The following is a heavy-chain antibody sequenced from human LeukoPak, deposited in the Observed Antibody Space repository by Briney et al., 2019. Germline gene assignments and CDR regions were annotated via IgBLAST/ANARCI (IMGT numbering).Heavy chain of an antibody. CDR2: IWYDGSQK. Sequence: GGSLRLSCAASGFTFGNYGMHWVRQAPGKGLEWVAVIWYDGSQKYYADTVKGRFTISRDNSKNTLYLQMNSLRAEDTAVYYCARPYCSSSNCPGWFDPWGQGTLVTVSP. J-gene: IGHJ5*02. CDR3: ARPYCSSSNCPGWFDP. D-gene: IGHD2-2*01. CDR1: GFTFGNYG. V-gene: IGHV3-33*01.